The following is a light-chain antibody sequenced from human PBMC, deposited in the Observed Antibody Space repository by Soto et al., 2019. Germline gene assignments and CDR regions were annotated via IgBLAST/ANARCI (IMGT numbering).Light chain of an antibody. CDR1: SSDIGGYNY. J-gene: IGLJ2*01. Sequence: QSALTQPASVSGSPGQSITISCTGTSSDIGGYNYVSWYQQYPGKAPKFMIYDVSNRPSGVSNRFSGSKSGNTASLTISGLQAEDEAHYYCSSYTSSNTLIFGGGTKLTVL. V-gene: IGLV2-14*03. CDR2: DVS. CDR3: SSYTSSNTLI.